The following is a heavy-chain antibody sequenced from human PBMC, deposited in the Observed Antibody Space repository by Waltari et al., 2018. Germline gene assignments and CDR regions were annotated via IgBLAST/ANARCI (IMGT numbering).Heavy chain of an antibody. CDR2: FSHTVAT. V-gene: IGHV4-39*01. CDR1: GGSINTNRHY. CDR3: ATYIGASVGTAAFDV. D-gene: IGHD5-12*01. Sequence: QLQLHASGTGLVKPSETVSLTCSVSGGSINTNRHYWAWIRPPPGQGREWTGTFSHTVATYSSPSLKSRITMSRDTSKNQLSLRLGSVTAADTAVYYCATYIGASVGTAAFDVWGQGTMVTVSS. J-gene: IGHJ3*01.